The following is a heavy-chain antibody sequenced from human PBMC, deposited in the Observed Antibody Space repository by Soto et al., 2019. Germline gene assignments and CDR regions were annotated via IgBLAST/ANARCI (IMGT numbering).Heavy chain of an antibody. CDR2: ISGTGNT. V-gene: IGHV3-23*01. J-gene: IGHJ4*02. CDR1: GFTFGTYT. Sequence: GGSLRLSCAASGFTFGTYTMSWVRQAPGKGLDWVSGISGTGNTNYTDSVKGRFTISRDNSKNTLYLQMNSLRAEDTAVYYCVKGPFGSTGNYWGQGTLVTVSS. D-gene: IGHD2-2*01. CDR3: VKGPFGSTGNY.